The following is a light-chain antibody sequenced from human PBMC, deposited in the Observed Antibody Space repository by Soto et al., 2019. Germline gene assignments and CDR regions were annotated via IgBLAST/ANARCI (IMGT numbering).Light chain of an antibody. CDR2: GNS. Sequence: QSALTQPPSVSGAPGQRVTISCTGSSSHIGAGYDVHWYQQLPGTAPKLLIYGNSNRPSGVPDRFSGSKSGTSASLAITGLQAEDEADYYCQSYDSSLSGSVFGGGTQLTVL. V-gene: IGLV1-40*01. CDR3: QSYDSSLSGSV. CDR1: SSHIGAGYD. J-gene: IGLJ3*02.